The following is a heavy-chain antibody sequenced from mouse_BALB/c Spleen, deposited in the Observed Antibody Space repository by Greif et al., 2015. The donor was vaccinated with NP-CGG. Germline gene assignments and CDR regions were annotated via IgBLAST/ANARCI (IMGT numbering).Heavy chain of an antibody. CDR1: GFNIKDTY. Sequence: VQLQQPGAELVKPGASVKLSCTASGFNIKDTYMHWVKQRPGQGLEWIGRIDPANGNTKYDPKFQGKATITADTSSNTAYLQLSSLTSEDTAVYYCARAITTAYWGQGTLVTVSA. D-gene: IGHD1-2*01. CDR3: ARAITTAY. V-gene: IGHV14-3*02. J-gene: IGHJ3*01. CDR2: IDPANGNT.